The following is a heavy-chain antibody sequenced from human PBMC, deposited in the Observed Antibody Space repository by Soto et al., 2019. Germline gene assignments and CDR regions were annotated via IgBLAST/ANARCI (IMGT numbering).Heavy chain of an antibody. J-gene: IGHJ5*02. Sequence: SETLSLTCTVSGGSISSSNYYRGWIRQPPGQGLEWIGSAYYSGNSYYNPSLKSRVTISVDTSKNQFSLKLSSVTAADTAVYYCARHAAYCKNAVCYTRWFDPWGQGTLVTVSS. CDR2: AYYSGNS. CDR3: ARHAAYCKNAVCYTRWFDP. CDR1: GGSISSSNYY. V-gene: IGHV4-39*01. D-gene: IGHD2-8*01.